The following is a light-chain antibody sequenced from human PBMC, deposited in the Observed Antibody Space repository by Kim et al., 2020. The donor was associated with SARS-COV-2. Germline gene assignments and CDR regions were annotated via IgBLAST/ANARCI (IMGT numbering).Light chain of an antibody. V-gene: IGKV3-11*01. CDR2: DAA. Sequence: PGEGPTPFCRASHSVRINLAWYQQTPGQAPRLLIYDAAIRATGIPTRFSGSGSGTDFTLTISSLEAEDFAIYYCQQRSSWPPALTFGGGTKLEI. J-gene: IGKJ4*01. CDR3: QQRSSWPPALT. CDR1: HSVRIN.